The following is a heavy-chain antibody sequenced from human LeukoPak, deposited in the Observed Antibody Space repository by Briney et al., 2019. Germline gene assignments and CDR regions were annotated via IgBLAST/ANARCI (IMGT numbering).Heavy chain of an antibody. D-gene: IGHD3-22*01. CDR1: GFTFSSYE. CDR2: ISSSGSTI. V-gene: IGHV3-48*03. Sequence: GGSLRLSCAASGFTFSSYEMNWVRQAPGKGLEWVSYISSSGSTIYYADSVKGRFTISRDNTKNSLYLQMNSLRAEDTAVYYCAAGSGYYPIGDAFDIWGQGTMVTVSS. J-gene: IGHJ3*02. CDR3: AAGSGYYPIGDAFDI.